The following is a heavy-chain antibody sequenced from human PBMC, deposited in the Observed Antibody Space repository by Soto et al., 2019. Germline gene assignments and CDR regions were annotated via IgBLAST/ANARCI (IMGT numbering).Heavy chain of an antibody. D-gene: IGHD4-17*01. CDR2: IYYSGST. CDR1: GGSISSSSYY. CDR3: ARHLTDDHGDYVRGEFDY. J-gene: IGHJ4*02. V-gene: IGHV4-39*01. Sequence: SETLSLTCTVSGGSISSSSYYWGWIRQPPGKGLEWIGSIYYSGSTYYNPSLKSRVTISVDASKNQFSLKLSSVTAADTAVYYCARHLTDDHGDYVRGEFDYWGQGTLVTVSS.